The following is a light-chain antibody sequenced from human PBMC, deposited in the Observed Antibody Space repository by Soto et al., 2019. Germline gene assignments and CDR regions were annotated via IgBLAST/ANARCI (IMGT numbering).Light chain of an antibody. Sequence: DIVMTQSPLSLPVTPGEPASISCRSSQSLLHSNGYNYLDWYLQKPGQSPPLLIYLGYNRASGVPDRFSGSGSCTDFTLKISRVEAVDVGVYYCVQALQTPYTLGQGAKLEIK. J-gene: IGKJ2*01. CDR1: QSLLHSNGYNY. CDR3: VQALQTPYT. CDR2: LGY. V-gene: IGKV2-28*01.